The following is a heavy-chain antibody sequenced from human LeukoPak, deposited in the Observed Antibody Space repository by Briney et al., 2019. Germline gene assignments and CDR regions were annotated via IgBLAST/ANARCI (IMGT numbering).Heavy chain of an antibody. CDR3: ARGDDYYDSSGYAAAD. V-gene: IGHV4-59*01. CDR1: GGSISSYY. CDR2: IYYSGST. D-gene: IGHD3-22*01. J-gene: IGHJ4*02. Sequence: SETLSLTCTVSGGSISSYYWSWIRQPPGKGLEWIGYIYYSGSTNYNPSLKSRVTISVDTSKNQFSLELSSVTAADTAVYYCARGDDYYDSSGYAAADWGQGTLVTVSS.